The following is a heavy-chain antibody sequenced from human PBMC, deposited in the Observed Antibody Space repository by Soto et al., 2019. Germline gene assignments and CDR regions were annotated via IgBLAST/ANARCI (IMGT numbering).Heavy chain of an antibody. V-gene: IGHV1-46*02. CDR2: INPSEGST. Sequence: ASVKVSCKASGYTFNNYYLQWVRQAPGQGLEWMGIINPSEGSTSYAQKFLGRLTMTRDTSASTVYMELSSLRSEDTALYYCARDPARSLPTIRGDGFIPPDFCGQGTPVSLSS. J-gene: IGHJ4*02. D-gene: IGHD3-10*01. CDR3: ARDPARSLPTIRGDGFIPPDF. CDR1: GYTFNNYY.